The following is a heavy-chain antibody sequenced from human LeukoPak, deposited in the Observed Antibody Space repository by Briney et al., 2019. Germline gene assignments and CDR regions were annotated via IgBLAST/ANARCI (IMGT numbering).Heavy chain of an antibody. D-gene: IGHD3-22*01. CDR2: ISGSGGST. CDR1: GFTFSSYA. Sequence: GGSLRLSCAASGFTFSSYAMNWVRQAPGKGLEWGSGISGSGGSTYYAASVKGRFTISRDKSKNTLYLQMNSLRAKDTAVYYCARRAYYDSSGSMTHRFDPWGEGTLVTVSS. V-gene: IGHV3-23*01. CDR3: ARRAYYDSSGSMTHRFDP. J-gene: IGHJ5*02.